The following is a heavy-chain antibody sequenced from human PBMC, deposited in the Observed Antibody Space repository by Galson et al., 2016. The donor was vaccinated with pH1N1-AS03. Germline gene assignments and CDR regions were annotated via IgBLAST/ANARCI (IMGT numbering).Heavy chain of an antibody. CDR3: ARPLPYSSSSLEFYYALDV. Sequence: SLRLSCAASGFIFNNYAMHWVRQTPGKGLEWVAVISYDGSKKYFADFVQDRFTISRDNSKNTLFLQMNSLRTEDTAVYYCARPLPYSSSSLEFYYALDVWGQGTTVTVSS. D-gene: IGHD6-6*01. J-gene: IGHJ6*02. CDR1: GFIFNNYA. V-gene: IGHV3-30*01. CDR2: ISYDGSKK.